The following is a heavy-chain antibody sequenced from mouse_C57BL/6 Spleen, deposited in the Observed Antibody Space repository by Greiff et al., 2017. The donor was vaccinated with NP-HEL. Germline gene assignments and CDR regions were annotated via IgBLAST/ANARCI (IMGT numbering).Heavy chain of an antibody. J-gene: IGHJ2*01. V-gene: IGHV1-69*01. CDR2: IDPSASYT. Sequence: QVQLQQPGAELVMPGASVKLSCKASGYTFTSYWMHWVKQRPGQGLEWIGEIDPSASYTNYNQKFKGKSTLTVDKSSSTAYMQLSSLTSEDSAVYYCARSITTVGDYWGQGTTLTVSS. D-gene: IGHD1-1*01. CDR1: GYTFTSYW. CDR3: ARSITTVGDY.